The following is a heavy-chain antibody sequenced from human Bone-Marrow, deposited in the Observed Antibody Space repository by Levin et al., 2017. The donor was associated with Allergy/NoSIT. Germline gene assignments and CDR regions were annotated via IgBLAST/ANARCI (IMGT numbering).Heavy chain of an antibody. V-gene: IGHV3-43*01. D-gene: IGHD5-12*01. Sequence: GESLKISCAASGFTFDDYTMHWVRQAPGKGLEWVSLISWDGGSTYYADSVKGRFTISRDNSKNSLYLQMNSLRTEDTALYYCAKDMSGVATIGDAFDIWGQGTMVTVSS. CDR2: ISWDGGST. J-gene: IGHJ3*02. CDR1: GFTFDDYT. CDR3: AKDMSGVATIGDAFDI.